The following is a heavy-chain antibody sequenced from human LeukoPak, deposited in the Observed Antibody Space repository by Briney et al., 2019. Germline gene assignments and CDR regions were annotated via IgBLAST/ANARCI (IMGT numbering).Heavy chain of an antibody. V-gene: IGHV1-18*01. D-gene: IGHD3-16*02. J-gene: IGHJ3*02. CDR2: ISAHNGNT. Sequence: ASVKVSCKASGYTFIRYGISWVRQAPVQGLQWMGWISAHNGNTNYAQKLQGRVTMTTDTSTSTAYMELRSLRSDDTAIYYCARKSYVWGSYRPDDALDIWGQGTTVTVSS. CDR1: GYTFIRYG. CDR3: ARKSYVWGSYRPDDALDI.